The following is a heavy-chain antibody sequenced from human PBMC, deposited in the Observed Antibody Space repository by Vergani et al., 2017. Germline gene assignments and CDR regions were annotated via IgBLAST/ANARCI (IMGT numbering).Heavy chain of an antibody. Sequence: QVQLQQWGAGLLKPSETLSLTCAVYGGSFSGYYWSWSRQPPGKGLEWSGEINHSGSTNYNPSLKSRVTIPVDTSKNQFSLKLSSVTAADTAVYYCARGVQDYFGGYYFGYWGQGSLVTVYS. V-gene: IGHV4-34*01. D-gene: IGHD3-3*01. CDR1: GGSFSGYY. J-gene: IGHJ4*02. CDR2: INHSGST. CDR3: ARGVQDYFGGYYFGY.